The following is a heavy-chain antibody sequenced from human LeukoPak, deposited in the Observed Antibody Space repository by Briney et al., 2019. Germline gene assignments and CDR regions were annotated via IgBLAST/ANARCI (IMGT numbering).Heavy chain of an antibody. V-gene: IGHV4-39*07. Sequence: SETLSLTCTVSGGSIISTIYYWGWIRQSPGKGLDWVGSISYSGSSFCKPSLKSRVTIAVDTSKNQFSLRLSSVTAADTAFYYCARDRGVSGFDYWGQGTLVTVSS. CDR2: ISYSGSS. D-gene: IGHD6-13*01. CDR1: GGSIISTIYY. J-gene: IGHJ4*02. CDR3: ARDRGVSGFDY.